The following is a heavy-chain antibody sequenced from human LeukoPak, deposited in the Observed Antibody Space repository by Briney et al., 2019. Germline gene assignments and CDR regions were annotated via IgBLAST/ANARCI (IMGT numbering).Heavy chain of an antibody. CDR3: ARAPLGSPMDY. J-gene: IGHJ4*02. D-gene: IGHD2-2*01. CDR2: TNTDGSST. CDR1: GFTFSDHW. V-gene: IGHV3-74*01. Sequence: PGGSLRLSCAASGFTFSDHWMHWGRQAPGKGLEWVARTNTDGSSTNYADSVKGRITISRDNAKNTLYLQMDSLRVEDTAIYYCARAPLGSPMDYWGQGTLVTVSS.